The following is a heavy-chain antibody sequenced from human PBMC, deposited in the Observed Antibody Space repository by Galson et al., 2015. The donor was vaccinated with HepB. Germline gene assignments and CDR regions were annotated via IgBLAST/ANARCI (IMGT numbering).Heavy chain of an antibody. J-gene: IGHJ4*02. CDR1: GFTFSNYG. D-gene: IGHD6-19*01. CDR3: AKRDISDWHYFED. V-gene: IGHV3-23*01. CDR2: ISGSGTNT. Sequence: SLRLSCAASGFTFSNYGISWVRQAPGKGLEWVSVISGSGTNTNYADSVKGRSTISRDNSRNTVYLQMNSLRAEDTAVYFCAKRDISDWHYFEDWGQGTLVTVSS.